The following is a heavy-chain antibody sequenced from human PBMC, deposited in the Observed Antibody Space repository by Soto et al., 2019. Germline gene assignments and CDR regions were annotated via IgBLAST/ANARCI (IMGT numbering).Heavy chain of an antibody. CDR3: ARDPNGWHDAFDI. J-gene: IGHJ3*02. D-gene: IGHD6-19*01. Sequence: PLETLSLTCTVSGASTSSYYWSWIRQPPGKGLEWIGYIYYSGSTNYNPSLKSRVTISVDTSKNQFSLKLSSVTAADTAVYYCARDPNGWHDAFDIWGQGTMVTVSS. CDR1: GASTSSYY. V-gene: IGHV4-59*01. CDR2: IYYSGST.